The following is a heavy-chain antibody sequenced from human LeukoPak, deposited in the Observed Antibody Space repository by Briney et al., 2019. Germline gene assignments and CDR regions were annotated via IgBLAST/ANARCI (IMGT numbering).Heavy chain of an antibody. V-gene: IGHV4-39*01. CDR1: GGSISNSSYY. J-gene: IGHJ4*02. D-gene: IGHD5-24*01. CDR2: MYYSGST. Sequence: SETLSLTCTVSGGSISNSSYYWGWIRQPPGKGLEWIGSMYYSGSTYHNPSLKSRATIPVDTSKNQFSLKLSSVTAADTAVYYCARHGRMGTINPSYWGQGTLVTVSS. CDR3: ARHGRMGTINPSY.